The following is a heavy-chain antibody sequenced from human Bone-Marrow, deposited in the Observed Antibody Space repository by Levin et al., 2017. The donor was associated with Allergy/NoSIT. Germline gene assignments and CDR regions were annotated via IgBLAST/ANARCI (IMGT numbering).Heavy chain of an antibody. CDR2: ISGTSDYI. J-gene: IGHJ4*02. D-gene: IGHD3-9*01. Sequence: GESLKISCAASGFTFSDYYMSWIRQAPGKGPEWVAYISGTSDYINYADSVKGRFTISRDNAHNSLYLQMNSLRAEDTAMYYCARDILTGYYPADWGQGTLVTVSS. CDR1: GFTFSDYY. V-gene: IGHV3-11*05. CDR3: ARDILTGYYPAD.